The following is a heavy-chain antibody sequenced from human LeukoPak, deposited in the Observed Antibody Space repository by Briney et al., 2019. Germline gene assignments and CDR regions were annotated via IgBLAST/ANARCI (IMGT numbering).Heavy chain of an antibody. D-gene: IGHD3-22*01. CDR3: TGHYDSTFDY. Sequence: GGSLRLSCAASGFTFSSYGMHWVRQAPGKGLEWVGRIKSKTDGGTTDYAAPVKGRFTISRDDSKNTLYVQMNSLKTEDTAVYYCTGHYDSTFDYWGQGTLVTVSS. CDR1: GFTFSSYG. CDR2: IKSKTDGGTT. J-gene: IGHJ4*02. V-gene: IGHV3-15*01.